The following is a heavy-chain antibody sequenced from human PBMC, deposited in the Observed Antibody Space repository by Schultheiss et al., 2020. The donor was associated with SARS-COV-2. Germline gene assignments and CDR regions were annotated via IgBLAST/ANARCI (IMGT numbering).Heavy chain of an antibody. CDR3: ARGRSGYYYYFDY. D-gene: IGHD3-22*01. J-gene: IGHJ4*02. V-gene: IGHV3-13*05. CDR1: GFTFSSYD. CDR2: IGTAGDP. Sequence: GESLKISCAASGFTFSSYDMHWVRQATGKGLEWVSAIGTAGDPYYPGSVKGRFTISRENAKNSLFLQMNSLRVEDTAMYYCARGRSGYYYYFDYWGQGTLVTVSS.